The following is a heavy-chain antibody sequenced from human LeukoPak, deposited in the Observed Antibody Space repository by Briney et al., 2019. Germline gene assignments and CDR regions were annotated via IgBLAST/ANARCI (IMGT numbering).Heavy chain of an antibody. J-gene: IGHJ3*02. CDR1: GFTFSNNA. V-gene: IGHV3-23*01. CDR2: ISGSGGST. CDR3: ARGRLRVIDAFDI. D-gene: IGHD2-21*01. Sequence: PGGSLRLSCAPSGFTFSNNALSWVRQAPGKGLEWVSVISGSGGSTYYADSVKGRFTISRDNSKNTLYLQMDSLRAGDTAVYYCARGRLRVIDAFDIWGQGTMVTVSS.